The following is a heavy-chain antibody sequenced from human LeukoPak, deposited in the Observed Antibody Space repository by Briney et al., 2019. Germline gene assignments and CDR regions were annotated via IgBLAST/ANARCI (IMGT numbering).Heavy chain of an antibody. CDR1: GGTFSSYA. V-gene: IGHV1-69*13. D-gene: IGHD3-22*01. J-gene: IGHJ4*02. Sequence: SVKVSCKASGGTFSSYAISWVRQAPGQGLEWMGGIIPIFGTANYAQKFQGRVTITADESTSTAYMELSSLRSEDTAVYYCARDGHSSGSYGRSLVYWGQGTLVTVSS. CDR3: ARDGHSSGSYGRSLVY. CDR2: IIPIFGTA.